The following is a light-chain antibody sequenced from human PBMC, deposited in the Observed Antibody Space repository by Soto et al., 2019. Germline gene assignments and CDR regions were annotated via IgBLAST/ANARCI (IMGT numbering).Light chain of an antibody. V-gene: IGKV1-5*03. CDR2: KTS. CDR1: QNVNIW. J-gene: IGKJ2*01. Sequence: DIQVTQSPSTLSAYVGDRVIITCRASQNVNIWLAWYQQRPREAPKLLIYKTSSLESGVPSRFSGSGSGTEFTLTISSLEPDDFGTYFCLQYNSHPYTFRQGTKLEIK. CDR3: LQYNSHPYT.